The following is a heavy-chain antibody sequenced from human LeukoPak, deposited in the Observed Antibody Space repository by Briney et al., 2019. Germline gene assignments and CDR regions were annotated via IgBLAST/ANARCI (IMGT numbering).Heavy chain of an antibody. CDR3: AKNRPEDV. Sequence: PGGSLRLSCAASGFSFSSDIMSWVRQALGKGLEWVSLIGTSGDGYYADSVKGRFTITRDNSKNTLYLQMNSLRAEDTAVYYCAKNRPEDVWGKGTTVTVSS. V-gene: IGHV3-23*01. J-gene: IGHJ6*04. CDR2: IGTSGDG. CDR1: GFSFSSDI.